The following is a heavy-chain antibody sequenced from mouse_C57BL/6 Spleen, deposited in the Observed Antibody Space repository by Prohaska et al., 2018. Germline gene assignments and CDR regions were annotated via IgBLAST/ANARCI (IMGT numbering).Heavy chain of an antibody. V-gene: IGHV6-3*01. Sequence: EVKLEASGGGLVQPGGSMKLSCVASGFTFSNYWMNWVRQSPEKGLECVAQIRLKSDNYATHYAESVKGRFTISRDDSKSSVYLQMNNLRAEDTGIYYCTAIYYGKGGDYWGQGTTLTVSS. CDR3: TAIYYGKGGDY. J-gene: IGHJ2*01. CDR1: GFTFSNYW. D-gene: IGHD2-1*01. CDR2: IRLKSDNYAT.